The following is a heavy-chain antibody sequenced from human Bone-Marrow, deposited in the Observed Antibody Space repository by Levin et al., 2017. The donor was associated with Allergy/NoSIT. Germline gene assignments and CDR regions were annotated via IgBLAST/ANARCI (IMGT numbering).Heavy chain of an antibody. Sequence: SETLSLTCTVSGGSINSTTFYWAWIRQAPGKGLECIGYIYYSGSAYSNPSLKSRVTISVDTSKNQFALKLYSVTVADTAVYFCARRHYGRGKFDPWGQGTLVTVST. J-gene: IGHJ5*02. CDR1: GGSINSTTFY. CDR2: IYYSGSA. D-gene: IGHD3-10*02. CDR3: ARRHYGRGKFDP. V-gene: IGHV4-39*01.